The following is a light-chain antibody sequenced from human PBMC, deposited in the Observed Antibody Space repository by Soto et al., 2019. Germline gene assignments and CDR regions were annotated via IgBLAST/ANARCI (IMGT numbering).Light chain of an antibody. Sequence: DIQMTQSPSTLSASVGDRVTITCRASQSISSWLAWYQHKPGKAPNLLIYMASSLESGVPSRFSGSGSGTEFTLTVSSLQPDDLATYYCQQYDSYPLTFGGGTKVEIK. CDR2: MAS. J-gene: IGKJ4*01. V-gene: IGKV1-5*03. CDR1: QSISSW. CDR3: QQYDSYPLT.